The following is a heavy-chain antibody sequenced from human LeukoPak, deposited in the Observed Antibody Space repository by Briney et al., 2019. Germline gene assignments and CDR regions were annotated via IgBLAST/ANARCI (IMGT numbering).Heavy chain of an antibody. CDR3: ARDRGSKRVAYCGGDCYIGYFDL. V-gene: IGHV1-18*01. CDR2: ISAYNGNT. CDR1: GYTFTSYG. D-gene: IGHD2-21*02. Sequence: ASVKVSCKASGYTFTSYGISWVRQAPGQGLEWMGWISAYNGNTNYAQKFQGRVTMTRDTSTSTVYMELSSLRSEDTAVYYCARDRGSKRVAYCGGDCYIGYFDLWGRGTLVTVSS. J-gene: IGHJ2*01.